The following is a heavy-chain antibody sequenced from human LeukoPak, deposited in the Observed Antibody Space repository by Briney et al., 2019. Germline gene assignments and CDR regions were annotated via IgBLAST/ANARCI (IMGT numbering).Heavy chain of an antibody. CDR3: ARKGYCSGGSCYSQIYFDY. Sequence: ASVKVSCKASGGTFSSYAISWVRQAPGQGLEWMGGIIPIFGTANYAQKFQGRVTITADESTSTAYMELSSLRSEDTAVYYCARKGYCSGGSCYSQIYFDYWGQGTLVTVSS. D-gene: IGHD2-15*01. J-gene: IGHJ4*02. CDR2: IIPIFGTA. V-gene: IGHV1-69*01. CDR1: GGTFSSYA.